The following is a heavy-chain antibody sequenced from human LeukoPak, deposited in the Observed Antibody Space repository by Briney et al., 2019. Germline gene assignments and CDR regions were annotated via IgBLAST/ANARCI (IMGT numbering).Heavy chain of an antibody. D-gene: IGHD4-17*01. CDR2: IFSGGNT. CDR1: GGSISSGSYY. Sequence: LSLTCTVSGGSISSGSYYWSWVRQAPGKGLEWVSTIFSGGNTYYADSVKGRFTISRDNFKNTLYVQMNSLRAEDTAVYYCATTTRGGAFDVWGQGTMVTVSS. CDR3: ATTTRGGAFDV. J-gene: IGHJ3*01. V-gene: IGHV3-66*01.